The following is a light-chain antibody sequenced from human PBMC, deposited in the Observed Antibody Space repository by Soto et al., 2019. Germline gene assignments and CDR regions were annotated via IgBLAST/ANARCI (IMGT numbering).Light chain of an antibody. V-gene: IGKV1-5*03. CDR1: ENINMW. CDR2: RAS. CDR3: QQYDVYST. Sequence: IQVTQSPSTLSASVGDRVTITCRASENINMWLAWYQQKPGQAPRLLIQRASRVERGVPSRFSGSGSDTEFTLTISSLQPDDCGLYYCQQYDVYSTFGQGTKV. J-gene: IGKJ1*01.